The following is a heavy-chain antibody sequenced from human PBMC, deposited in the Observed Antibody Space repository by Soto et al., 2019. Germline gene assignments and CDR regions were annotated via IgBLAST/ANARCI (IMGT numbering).Heavy chain of an antibody. D-gene: IGHD6-13*01. J-gene: IGHJ5*02. Sequence: PGGSLRLSCAASGFTFSSYSMNWVRQAPGKGLEWVSYISSSSSTIYYADSVKGRFTTSRDNAKNSLYLQMNSLRAEDTAVYYCAREYSSSWYGLNWFDPWGQGTLVTVSS. CDR3: AREYSSSWYGLNWFDP. CDR2: ISSSSSTI. V-gene: IGHV3-48*01. CDR1: GFTFSSYS.